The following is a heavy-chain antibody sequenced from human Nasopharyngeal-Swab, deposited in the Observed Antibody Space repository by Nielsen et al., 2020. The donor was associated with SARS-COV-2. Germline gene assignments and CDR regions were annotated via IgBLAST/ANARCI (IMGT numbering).Heavy chain of an antibody. D-gene: IGHD1-26*01. CDR3: ARSGTYYGMDV. CDR2: IYPGDSDT. V-gene: IGHV5-51*01. J-gene: IGHJ6*02. Sequence: GESLKISCKGSGYSFTSYWIGWVRQMPGKGLEWMGIIYPGDSDTRYSPSFQGQVTISVGKSINTAFLHSSSLKASDIATYYCARSGTYYGMDVWGQGTTVIVSS. CDR1: GYSFTSYW.